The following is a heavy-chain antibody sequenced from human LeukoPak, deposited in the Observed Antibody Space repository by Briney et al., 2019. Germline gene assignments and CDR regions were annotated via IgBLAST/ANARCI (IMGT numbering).Heavy chain of an antibody. CDR1: GGTFSSYA. V-gene: IGHV1-69*13. Sequence: LVKVSCKASGGTFSSYAISWVRQAPGQGLEWMGGIIPIFGTANYAQKFQGRVTITADESTSTAYMELSSLRSEDTAVYYCATRGNRIAARQLVPSRFDYWGQGTLVTVSS. D-gene: IGHD6-6*01. CDR2: IIPIFGTA. J-gene: IGHJ4*02. CDR3: ATRGNRIAARQLVPSRFDY.